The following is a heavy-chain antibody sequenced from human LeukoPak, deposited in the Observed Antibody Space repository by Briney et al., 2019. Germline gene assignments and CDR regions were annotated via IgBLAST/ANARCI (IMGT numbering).Heavy chain of an antibody. J-gene: IGHJ4*02. CDR3: ARDVGYCSSTSCRDY. Sequence: ASVKVSCKASGYTFTGYYMHWVRQAPGQGLEWMGWINPNSGGTNYAQKFQGRVTMTRDTSISTAYMELSRLRSDNTAVYYCARDVGYCSSTSCRDYWGQGTLATVSS. D-gene: IGHD2-2*01. V-gene: IGHV1-2*02. CDR2: INPNSGGT. CDR1: GYTFTGYY.